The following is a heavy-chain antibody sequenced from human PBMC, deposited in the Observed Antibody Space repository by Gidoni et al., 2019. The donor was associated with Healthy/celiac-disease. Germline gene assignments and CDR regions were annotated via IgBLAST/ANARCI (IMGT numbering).Heavy chain of an antibody. CDR3: ARKGRITMVRGVSSYYYYGMDV. J-gene: IGHJ6*02. Sequence: QVQLQQWGAGLLKPSETLSLTCAVYGGSFSGYYWRWIRQPPGKGLEWIGEINHSGSTNYNPSLKSRVTISVDTSKNQCSLKLSSVTAADTAVYYCARKGRITMVRGVSSYYYYGMDVWGQGTTVTVSS. D-gene: IGHD3-10*01. CDR2: INHSGST. V-gene: IGHV4-34*01. CDR1: GGSFSGYY.